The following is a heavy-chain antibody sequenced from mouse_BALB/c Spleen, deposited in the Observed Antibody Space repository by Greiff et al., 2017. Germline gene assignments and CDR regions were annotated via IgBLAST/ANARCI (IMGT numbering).Heavy chain of an antibody. CDR2: IDPENGNT. V-gene: IGHV14-1*02. CDR3: ARPVYYGNPHFAY. CDR1: GFNIKDYY. D-gene: IGHD2-1*01. J-gene: IGHJ2*01. Sequence: EVQLQQSGAELVRSGASVKLSCTASGFNIKDYYMHWVKQRPEQGLEWIGWIDPENGNTIYDPKFQGKASITADTSSNTAYLQLSSLTSEDTAVYYCARPVYYGNPHFAYWGQGTTLTVSS.